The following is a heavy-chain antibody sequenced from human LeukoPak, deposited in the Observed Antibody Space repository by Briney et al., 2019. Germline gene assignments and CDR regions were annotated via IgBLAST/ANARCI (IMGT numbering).Heavy chain of an antibody. CDR1: GGSISSSNSY. V-gene: IGHV4-39*01. CDR2: IYYSGST. Sequence: SETLSLTCTVSGGSISSSNSYWDWIRQPPGMGLEWIGSIYYSGSTNYNASLKSRVTISVDTSKNQFSLKVSSVTAADTALYYCARRGGGSWYYFDYWGQGTLVTVSS. CDR3: ARRGGGSWYYFDY. D-gene: IGHD2-15*01. J-gene: IGHJ4*02.